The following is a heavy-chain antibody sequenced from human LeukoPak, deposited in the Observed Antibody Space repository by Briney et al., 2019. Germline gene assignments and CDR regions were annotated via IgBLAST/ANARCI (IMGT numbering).Heavy chain of an antibody. J-gene: IGHJ4*02. CDR1: GFTFNNYA. Sequence: PGGSLRLSCSASGFTFNNYAMHWVRQAPGKGLEYVSAISSNGGGTDYTDSVKGRFTISRDNSKNTLYLQMNSLRAEDTAVYYCARERIGDGYNYAYWGQGTLVTVSS. D-gene: IGHD5-24*01. CDR2: ISSNGGGT. CDR3: ARERIGDGYNYAY. V-gene: IGHV3-64*04.